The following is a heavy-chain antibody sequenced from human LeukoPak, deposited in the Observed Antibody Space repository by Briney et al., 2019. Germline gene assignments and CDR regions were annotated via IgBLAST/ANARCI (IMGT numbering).Heavy chain of an antibody. D-gene: IGHD3-10*01. CDR3: ARDKHGSGSAHTLDP. J-gene: IGHJ5*02. CDR2: IHYSGST. Sequence: SETLSLTCTISGGSISSYYWSWIRQPPGKGLEWIAYIHYSGSTNYNPSLKSRVTISVDTSKNQFSLKLISVTAADTAVYYCARDKHGSGSAHTLDPWGQGTLVTVSS. CDR1: GGSISSYY. V-gene: IGHV4-59*01.